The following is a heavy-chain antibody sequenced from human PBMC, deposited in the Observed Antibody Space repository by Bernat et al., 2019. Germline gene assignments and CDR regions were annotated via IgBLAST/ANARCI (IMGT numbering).Heavy chain of an antibody. CDR1: GGSISSGGYY. CDR3: ARDKDYYDSSGLTWGPAFDY. J-gene: IGHJ4*02. D-gene: IGHD3-22*01. Sequence: QVQLQESGPGLVKSSQTLSLTCTVSGGSISSGGYYWSWIRQHPGKGLEWIGYIYYSGSTYYNPSLKSRVTISVDTSKNQFSLKLSSVTAADTAVYYCARDKDYYDSSGLTWGPAFDYWGQGTLVTVSS. V-gene: IGHV4-31*03. CDR2: IYYSGST.